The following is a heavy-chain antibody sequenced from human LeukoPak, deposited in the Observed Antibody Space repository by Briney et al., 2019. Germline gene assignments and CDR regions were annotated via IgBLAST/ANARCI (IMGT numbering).Heavy chain of an antibody. D-gene: IGHD2-2*01. V-gene: IGHV4-30-4*01. CDR3: ARVGYCSSTSCYSIPI. J-gene: IGHJ3*02. CDR2: IYYSGRT. CDR1: GGSISSGDDY. Sequence: SETLSLTCTVSGGSISSGDDYWTWIRQPPGKGLEWIGYIYYSGRTYYNPSLKSRVTISVDTSKNQFSPKLSSVTAADTAVYYCARVGYCSSTSCYSIPIWGQGTMVTVSS.